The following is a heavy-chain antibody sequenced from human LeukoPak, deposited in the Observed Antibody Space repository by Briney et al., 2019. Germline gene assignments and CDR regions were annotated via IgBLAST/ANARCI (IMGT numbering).Heavy chain of an antibody. D-gene: IGHD6-13*01. CDR3: ARVSGYSSSWYPHFDY. J-gene: IGHJ4*02. Sequence: PSETLSLTCTVSGGSISSYYWSWIRQPAGKGLEWIGYIYYSGSTNYNPSLKSRVTISVDTSKNQFSLKLSSVTAADTAVYYCARVSGYSSSWYPHFDYWGQGTLVTVSS. CDR1: GGSISSYY. V-gene: IGHV4-59*01. CDR2: IYYSGST.